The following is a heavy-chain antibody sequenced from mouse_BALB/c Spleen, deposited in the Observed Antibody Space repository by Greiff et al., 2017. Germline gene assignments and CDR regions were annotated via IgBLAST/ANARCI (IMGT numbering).Heavy chain of an antibody. Sequence: DVQLVESGGGLVKPGGSLKLSCAASGFTFSSYAMSWVRQTPEKRLEWVASISSGGSTYYPDSVKGRFTISRDNARNILYLQMSSLRSEDTAMYYCARDFTTVVARPFDYWGQGTLVTVSA. J-gene: IGHJ3*01. CDR2: ISSGGST. CDR1: GFTFSSYA. CDR3: ARDFTTVVARPFDY. D-gene: IGHD1-1*01. V-gene: IGHV5-6-5*01.